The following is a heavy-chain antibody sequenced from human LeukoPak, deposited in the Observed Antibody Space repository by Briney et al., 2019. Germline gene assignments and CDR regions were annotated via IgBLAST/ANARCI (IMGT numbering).Heavy chain of an antibody. CDR3: ARSEFEAFDM. D-gene: IGHD3-10*01. Sequence: GGSLRLSCAASGFIFSYYSMNWVRQAPGKGLEWVSSINSNSTYMSYADSVKGRFTISRDNAKNSLYLQMTSLRAEDTAAYYCARSEFEAFDMWGQGTMVTVSS. V-gene: IGHV3-21*01. CDR2: INSNSTYM. CDR1: GFIFSYYS. J-gene: IGHJ3*02.